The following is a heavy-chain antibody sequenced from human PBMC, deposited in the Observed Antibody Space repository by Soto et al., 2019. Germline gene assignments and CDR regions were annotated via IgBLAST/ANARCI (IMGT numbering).Heavy chain of an antibody. J-gene: IGHJ6*02. Sequence: QVQLVQSGAEVKKPGSSVKVSCNASGGTFRSYSISWVRQAPGQGLEWMGGIIPIFDITNYAQKFQGRVTSTADESTSTANMELSSLGSDDTAVYYCARPDEGGYSSNHHYYYALDVWGQGTTVTV. CDR2: IIPIFDIT. D-gene: IGHD3-22*01. CDR1: GGTFRSYS. V-gene: IGHV1-69*01. CDR3: ARPDEGGYSSNHHYYYALDV.